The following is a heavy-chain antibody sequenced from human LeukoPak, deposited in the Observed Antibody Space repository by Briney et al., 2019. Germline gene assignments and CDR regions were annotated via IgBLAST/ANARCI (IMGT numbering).Heavy chain of an antibody. CDR3: ARDRGASGWLDY. V-gene: IGHV6-1*01. CDR1: GDTVFSNTAA. Sequence: SQTLSLTCAISGDTVFSNTAAWIWIRQSPSRGLECLGRTYYRSKWYTEYAVSVKSRMTINADTSKNQFSLQLNSVTPEDTAVYYCARDRGASGWLDYWDQGALVTVSS. D-gene: IGHD6-19*01. CDR2: TYYRSKWYT. J-gene: IGHJ4*02.